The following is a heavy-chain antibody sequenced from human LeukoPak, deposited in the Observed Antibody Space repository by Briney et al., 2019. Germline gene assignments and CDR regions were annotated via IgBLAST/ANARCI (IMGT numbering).Heavy chain of an antibody. V-gene: IGHV1-18*01. CDR2: ISAYNGNT. CDR1: GYTFTSYG. Sequence: ASVKVSCKASGYTFTSYGISWVRQAPGQGLEWMVWISAYNGNTNYAQKLQGRVTMTADTSTSTAYMELRSLRSDDTAVYYCARSSGYYSSLFYMHVWGKGTTVTVSS. CDR3: ARSSGYYSSLFYMHV. D-gene: IGHD3-22*01. J-gene: IGHJ6*03.